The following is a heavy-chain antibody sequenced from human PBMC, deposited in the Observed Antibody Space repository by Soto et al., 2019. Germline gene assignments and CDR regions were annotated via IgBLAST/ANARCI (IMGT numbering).Heavy chain of an antibody. CDR3: ARAGYDFWSGSPYYGMDV. J-gene: IGHJ6*02. Sequence: PGGSLRLSCAASGFTFSSYGMHWVRQAPGKGLEWVSVIYSGGSTYYADSVKGRFTISRDNSKNTLYLQMNSLRAEDTAVYYCARAGYDFWSGSPYYGMDVWGQGTTVTVSS. CDR1: GFTFSSYG. D-gene: IGHD3-3*01. V-gene: IGHV3-53*01. CDR2: IYSGGST.